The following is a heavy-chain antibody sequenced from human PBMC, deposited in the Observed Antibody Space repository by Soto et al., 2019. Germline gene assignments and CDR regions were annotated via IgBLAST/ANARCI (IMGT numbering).Heavy chain of an antibody. CDR1: GGSISSSSYY. V-gene: IGHV4-39*01. Sequence: SETLSLTCTVSGGSISSSSYYWGWIRQPPGKGPEWIGSIYYSGSTYYNPSLKSRVTISVDTSKNQFSLKLSSVTAADTAVYYCARHRDYYDSSGYRPDAFDIWGQGTMVTVSS. J-gene: IGHJ3*02. CDR2: IYYSGST. CDR3: ARHRDYYDSSGYRPDAFDI. D-gene: IGHD3-22*01.